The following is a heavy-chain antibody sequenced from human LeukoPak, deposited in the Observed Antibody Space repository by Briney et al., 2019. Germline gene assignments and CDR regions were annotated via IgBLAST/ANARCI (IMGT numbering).Heavy chain of an antibody. CDR1: GFTFSSYG. J-gene: IGHJ4*02. Sequence: GGSLRLSCAASGFTFSSYGMHWVRQAPGKGLEWVAVISYDGSNKYYADSVKGRFTISRDNSKNTLYLQMNSLRAEDTALYYCAKDIWGATGEAWFDYWGQGTLVTVSS. CDR3: AKDIWGATGEAWFDY. CDR2: ISYDGSNK. V-gene: IGHV3-30*18. D-gene: IGHD1-26*01.